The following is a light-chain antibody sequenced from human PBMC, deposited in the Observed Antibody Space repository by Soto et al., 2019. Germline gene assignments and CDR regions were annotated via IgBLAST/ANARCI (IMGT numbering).Light chain of an antibody. V-gene: IGLV2-14*03. Sequence: QSALTQPASVSGSPGQSITISCTGTSSDVGGYDHVSWYQQHPGKAPKLIIYDVTVRPSGISPRFSGSKSDNTASLAVSGLHPEEEADYYCSSYTNKDTLLFGGGTKLPV. CDR1: SSDVGGYDH. CDR3: SSYTNKDTLL. CDR2: DVT. J-gene: IGLJ3*02.